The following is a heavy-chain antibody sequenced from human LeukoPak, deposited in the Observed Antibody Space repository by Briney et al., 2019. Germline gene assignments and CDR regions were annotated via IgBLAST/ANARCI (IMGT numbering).Heavy chain of an antibody. CDR1: GGSISSSSYY. CDR2: IYYSGST. CDR3: ARHDYGGNRFDY. J-gene: IGHJ4*02. Sequence: PSQTLSLTCTVSGGSISSSSYYWGWIRQPPGKGLEWIGSIYYSGSTYYNPSLKSRVTISVDTSKNQFSLKLSSVTAADTAVYYCARHDYGGNRFDYWGQGTLVTVSS. V-gene: IGHV4-39*01. D-gene: IGHD4-23*01.